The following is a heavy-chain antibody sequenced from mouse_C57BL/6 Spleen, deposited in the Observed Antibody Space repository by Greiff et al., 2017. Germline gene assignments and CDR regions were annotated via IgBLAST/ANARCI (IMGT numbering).Heavy chain of an antibody. CDR2: IDPNSGGT. D-gene: IGHD1-1*01. CDR1: GYTFTSYW. CDR3: ARSISHYYGSSYGFDY. J-gene: IGHJ2*01. V-gene: IGHV1-72*01. Sequence: QVQLQQPGAELVKPGASVKLSCKASGYTFTSYWMHWVKQRPGRGLEWIGRIDPNSGGTKYNEKFKSKATLTVDKPSITAYMQLSSLTSEDSAVYYCARSISHYYGSSYGFDYWGQGTTLTVSS.